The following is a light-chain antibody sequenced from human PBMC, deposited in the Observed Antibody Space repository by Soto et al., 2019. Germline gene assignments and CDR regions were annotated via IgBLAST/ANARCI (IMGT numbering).Light chain of an antibody. CDR1: SSDVGGYKY. J-gene: IGLJ2*01. Sequence: QSVLTQPASVSGSPGQSITISCTGTSSDVGGYKYVSWYQQHPGKAPKLMIYDVSNRPLGVSDRFSGSKSGNTASLTISGLHTEDEADYYCSSYTTSSTVVFGGGTKVTVL. CDR3: SSYTTSSTVV. V-gene: IGLV2-14*01. CDR2: DVS.